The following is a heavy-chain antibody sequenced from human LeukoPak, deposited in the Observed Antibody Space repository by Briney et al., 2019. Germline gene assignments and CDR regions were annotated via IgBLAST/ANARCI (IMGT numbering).Heavy chain of an antibody. J-gene: IGHJ6*03. CDR2: ISDSGGTI. CDR1: GFTFSSYA. V-gene: IGHV3-23*01. Sequence: GGSLRLSCAASGFTFSSYAMNWVRQGPDKGLEWVSGISDSGGTIYYADSVKGRFTISRDNSKNTLYLQMNSLTVDDTAVYYCARGRYCSGGSCFTGRYYYYMDVWGKGTTVTVSS. D-gene: IGHD2-15*01. CDR3: ARGRYCSGGSCFTGRYYYYMDV.